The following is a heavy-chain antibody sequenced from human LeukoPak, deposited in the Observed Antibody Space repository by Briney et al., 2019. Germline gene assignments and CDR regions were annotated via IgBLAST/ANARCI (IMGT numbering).Heavy chain of an antibody. V-gene: IGHV4-31*03. CDR3: ASSLDKGY. Sequence: SETLSLTCTVSGGSISSGGYYWSWLRQHPGKGLEWIGYIYNDGSTYYNPSLKSRITISGDTSKNQFSLKLSSVTAADTAVYYCASSLDKGYWGQGTLVTVSS. CDR1: GGSISSGGYY. CDR2: IYNDGST. J-gene: IGHJ4*02.